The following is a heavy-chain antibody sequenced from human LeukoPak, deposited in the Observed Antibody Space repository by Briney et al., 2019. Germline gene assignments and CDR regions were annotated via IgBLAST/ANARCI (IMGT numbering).Heavy chain of an antibody. Sequence: GASLKISCKGSGYSFTSYWIGWVRQMPGKGLEWMGIIYPGDSDTRYSPSFQGQVTISADKSISTAYLQWSSLKASDTAMYYCARAGSYSSSWYPNVDYWGQGTLVTVSS. CDR1: GYSFTSYW. CDR2: IYPGDSDT. V-gene: IGHV5-51*01. CDR3: ARAGSYSSSWYPNVDY. J-gene: IGHJ4*02. D-gene: IGHD6-13*01.